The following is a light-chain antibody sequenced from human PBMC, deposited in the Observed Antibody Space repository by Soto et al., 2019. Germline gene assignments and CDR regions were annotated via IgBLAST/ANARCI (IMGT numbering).Light chain of an antibody. CDR3: QQYNNWPWFT. V-gene: IGKV3-15*01. J-gene: IGKJ3*01. CDR2: GAS. CDR1: QSVSSN. Sequence: EIVMTQSPATLSVSPGERATLSCRASQSVSSNLAWYQQKPGQAPRHLIYGASTRATGIPARFSGSGSGTEFTLTISSLQSEDFAVYYCQQYNNWPWFTFGPGTKVDIK.